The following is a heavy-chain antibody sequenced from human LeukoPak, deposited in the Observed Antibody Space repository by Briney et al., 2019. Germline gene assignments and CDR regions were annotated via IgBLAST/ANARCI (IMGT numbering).Heavy chain of an antibody. Sequence: GGSLRLSCAASGFTFSSYSMNWVRQAPGKGLEWVSFISSSSNYRYYADSVKGRFTISRDNAKNSLYLQMASLRAEDTAVYYCARTSVAAAISPYYFDYWGQGTLVTVSS. CDR1: GFTFSSYS. J-gene: IGHJ4*02. D-gene: IGHD2-2*02. CDR2: ISSSSNYR. V-gene: IGHV3-21*01. CDR3: ARTSVAAAISPYYFDY.